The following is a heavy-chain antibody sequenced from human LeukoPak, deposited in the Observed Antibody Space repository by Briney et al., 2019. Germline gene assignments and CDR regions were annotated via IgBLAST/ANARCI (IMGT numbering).Heavy chain of an antibody. V-gene: IGHV4-30-2*01. CDR1: GGSISSGGYS. CDR3: AGGVFKTGTTPPYYFDY. J-gene: IGHJ4*02. Sequence: SQTLSLTCALSGGSISSGGYSWSWTRHPPGKGLEWIGYIYHSGSTYYNPSLKSRVTISVDRSKSQFSLKLSSVTAADTAVYYCAGGVFKTGTTPPYYFDYWGQGTLVTVSS. CDR2: IYHSGST. D-gene: IGHD1-1*01.